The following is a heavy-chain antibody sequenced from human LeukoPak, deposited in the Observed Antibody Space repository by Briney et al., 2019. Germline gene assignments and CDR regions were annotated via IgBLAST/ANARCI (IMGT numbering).Heavy chain of an antibody. CDR3: ARGVDYYGV. CDR2: LYYSGSA. CDR1: GGSISSSRYY. Sequence: SETLSLTCTVSGGSISSSRYYWAWIRQSPGKGLEWIGSLYYSGSAYYNPSLKSRVTISVDTSKKQFSLKLSSVTAADTAVYYCARGVDYYGVWGQGTLVTVSS. J-gene: IGHJ4*02. D-gene: IGHD3-10*01. V-gene: IGHV4-39*07.